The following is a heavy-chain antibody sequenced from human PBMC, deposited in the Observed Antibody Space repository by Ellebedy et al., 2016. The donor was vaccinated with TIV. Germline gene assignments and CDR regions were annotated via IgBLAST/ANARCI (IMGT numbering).Heavy chain of an antibody. Sequence: GGSLRLXXAASGFTFSSYSMNWVRQSPGKGLEWVSYIGSISSSIYYADSAKGRFTISRDNAKNSLYLQMNSLRAEDTAVYYCARSQPTVTRSFDSWGQGALVTVAS. J-gene: IGHJ4*02. V-gene: IGHV3-48*04. CDR2: IGSISSSI. CDR1: GFTFSSYS. D-gene: IGHD4-17*01. CDR3: ARSQPTVTRSFDS.